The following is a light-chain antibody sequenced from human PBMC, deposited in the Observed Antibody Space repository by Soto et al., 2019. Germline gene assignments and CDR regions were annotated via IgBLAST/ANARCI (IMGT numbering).Light chain of an antibody. CDR2: EVS. Sequence: QSALTQPPSASGSPGQSVTISCTGTSSDVGGYNYDSWYQQHPGKAPKVMIYEVSKRPSGVPDRFSGSKSGNTASLTVSGLQAEDEADYYCSSYAGSNLVFGGGTQLTVL. CDR3: SSYAGSNLV. CDR1: SSDVGGYNY. J-gene: IGLJ2*01. V-gene: IGLV2-8*01.